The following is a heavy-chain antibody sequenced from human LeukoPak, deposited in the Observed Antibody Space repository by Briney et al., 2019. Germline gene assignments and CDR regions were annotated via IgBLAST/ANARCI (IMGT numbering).Heavy chain of an antibody. Sequence: PGGSLRLSCAASGFTFSSYSMNWVRQASGKGLEWVSYISSSSSTIYYADSVKGRFTISRDNAKNSLYLQMNSLRAEDTAVYYCAREGSGSGVDYWGQGTLVTVSS. CDR1: GFTFSSYS. CDR3: AREGSGSGVDY. D-gene: IGHD3-10*01. V-gene: IGHV3-48*01. J-gene: IGHJ4*02. CDR2: ISSSSSTI.